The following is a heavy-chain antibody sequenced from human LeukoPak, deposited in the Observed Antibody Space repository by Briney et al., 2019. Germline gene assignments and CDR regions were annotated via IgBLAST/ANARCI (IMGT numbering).Heavy chain of an antibody. CDR1: GFTFSNYG. V-gene: IGHV3-7*01. CDR3: ARDKMTGDSYFDY. J-gene: IGHJ4*02. D-gene: IGHD7-27*01. CDR2: IKQDGSEK. Sequence: GGSLRLSCAASGFTFSNYGMSWVRQAPGKGLEWVAHIKQDGSEKNYVDSVKGRFTISRDNAKNSLLLQMDGLRAEDTGIYYCARDKMTGDSYFDYWGQGTLVTVSS.